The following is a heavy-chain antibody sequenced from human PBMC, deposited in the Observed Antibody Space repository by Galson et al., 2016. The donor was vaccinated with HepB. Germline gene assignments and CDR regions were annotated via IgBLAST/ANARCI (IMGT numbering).Heavy chain of an antibody. Sequence: SETLSLTCDVYGGSFSGYHWSWIRQPPGKGLEWIGEINHSGSTTYNPSLRSRVTISLDTSKNQFSLKLSSVTAADTAVYYCARRSVPRSRPYSGSYYVFDIWGQGTMVTVSS. J-gene: IGHJ3*02. CDR3: ARRSVPRSRPYSGSYYVFDI. D-gene: IGHD1-26*01. CDR2: INHSGST. V-gene: IGHV4-34*01. CDR1: GGSFSGYH.